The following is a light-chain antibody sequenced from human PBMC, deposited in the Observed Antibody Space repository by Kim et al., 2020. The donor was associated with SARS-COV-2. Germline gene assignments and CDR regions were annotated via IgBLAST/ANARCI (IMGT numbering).Light chain of an antibody. Sequence: ELTQPPSASGTPGQRVTISCSGSSSNIGSNNINWYQQLPGTAPKLLIYSNNQRPSGVPDRFSGSKSGTSASLAISGLQSEDEADYYCATWDDSLDGPVFGGGTQLTVL. CDR1: SSNIGSNN. V-gene: IGLV1-44*01. CDR3: ATWDDSLDGPV. J-gene: IGLJ3*02. CDR2: SNN.